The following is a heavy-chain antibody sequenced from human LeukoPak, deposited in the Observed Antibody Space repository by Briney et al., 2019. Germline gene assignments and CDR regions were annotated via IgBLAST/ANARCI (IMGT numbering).Heavy chain of an antibody. CDR3: ARVTSGWSYFDS. CDR2: IGSSGSTI. D-gene: IGHD6-19*01. CDR1: GFTFSSYE. Sequence: GGSLRLSCAASGFTFSSYEMNWVRQAPGKGLEWVSYIGSSGSTIYHADSVRGLFTISRDHAKNSLYLQMSSLRADDTAIYYCARVTSGWSYFDSWGQGTLVTVSS. J-gene: IGHJ4*02. V-gene: IGHV3-48*03.